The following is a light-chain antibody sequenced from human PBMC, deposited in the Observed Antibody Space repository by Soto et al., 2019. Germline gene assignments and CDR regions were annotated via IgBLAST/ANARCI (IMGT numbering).Light chain of an antibody. CDR2: DVS. Sequence: QPASVSGSPGQSITISCTGTSCDVGGYNYVSWYQQHPGKAPKLMIYDVSNRPSGVSNRFSGSKSGNTASLTISGLQAEDEADYYCSSYTSSSTRVFGGGTKLTVL. J-gene: IGLJ2*01. CDR3: SSYTSSSTRV. V-gene: IGLV2-14*01. CDR1: SCDVGGYNY.